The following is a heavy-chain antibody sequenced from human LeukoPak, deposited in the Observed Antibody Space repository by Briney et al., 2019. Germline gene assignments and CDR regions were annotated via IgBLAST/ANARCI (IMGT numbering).Heavy chain of an antibody. CDR3: ARGYGDRKNFDY. Sequence: SETLSLTCTVSGGSINSGSYYWSWIRQPAGKGLEWIGRIYFTGTTNYNPSLKSRATISLDTSESQFSLRLTSVTAADTAVYYCARGYGDRKNFDYWGQGTQVAVSS. CDR2: IYFTGTT. J-gene: IGHJ4*02. D-gene: IGHD4-17*01. CDR1: GGSINSGSYY. V-gene: IGHV4-61*02.